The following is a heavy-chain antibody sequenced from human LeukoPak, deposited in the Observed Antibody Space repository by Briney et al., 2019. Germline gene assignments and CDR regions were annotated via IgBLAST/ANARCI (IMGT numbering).Heavy chain of an antibody. V-gene: IGHV1-8*01. CDR1: GYTFTSYD. CDR3: ARSGYGDYTNWYFDL. Sequence: ASVKVSCKASGYTFTSYDINWVRQATGQGLEWMGWMNPNSGNTGYAQKFQGRITMTRNTSISTAYMELSSLRSEDAAVYYCARSGYGDYTNWYFDLWGRGTLVTVSS. CDR2: MNPNSGNT. D-gene: IGHD4-17*01. J-gene: IGHJ2*01.